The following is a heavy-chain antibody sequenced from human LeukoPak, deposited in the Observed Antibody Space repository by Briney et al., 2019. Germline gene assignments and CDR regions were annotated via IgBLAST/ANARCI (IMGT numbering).Heavy chain of an antibody. CDR3: ARGGITMVRGVYDY. Sequence: PSETLSLTCTVSGGSISSGSYYWSWIRQPAGKGLEWIGRIYTSGSTNYNPSLKSRVTISVDTSKNQFSLKLSSVTAADTAVYYCARGGITMVRGVYDYWGQGTLVTVSS. CDR1: GGSISSGSYY. CDR2: IYTSGST. D-gene: IGHD3-10*01. J-gene: IGHJ4*02. V-gene: IGHV4-61*02.